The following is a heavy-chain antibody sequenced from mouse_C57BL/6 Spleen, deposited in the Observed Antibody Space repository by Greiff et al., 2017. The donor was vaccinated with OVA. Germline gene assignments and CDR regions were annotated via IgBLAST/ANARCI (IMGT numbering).Heavy chain of an antibody. Sequence: QVQLQQPGAELVKPGASVKLSCKASGYTFTSYWMQWVKQRPGQGLEWIGELDPSDSYTNYNQKFKGKATLTVDTSSSTAYMQLSSLTSEDSAVYYCARSPNYYGSSYGGDFDYWGQGTTLTVSS. CDR2: LDPSDSYT. CDR1: GYTFTSYW. V-gene: IGHV1-50*01. CDR3: ARSPNYYGSSYGGDFDY. J-gene: IGHJ2*01. D-gene: IGHD1-1*01.